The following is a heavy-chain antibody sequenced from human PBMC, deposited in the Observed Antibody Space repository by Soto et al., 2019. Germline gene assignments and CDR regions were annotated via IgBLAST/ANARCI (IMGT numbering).Heavy chain of an antibody. Sequence: PGGSLRLSCAASGFTFSSYAMSWVRQAPGKGLEWVSAISASGGTTDHADSVKGRFTISGDNSKNTLYLQMDSLRDEDAALYYCAKGAGSSRWFPSDYWGQGPLVTVSS. CDR1: GFTFSSYA. J-gene: IGHJ4*02. CDR3: AKGAGSSRWFPSDY. D-gene: IGHD6-13*01. V-gene: IGHV3-23*01. CDR2: ISASGGTT.